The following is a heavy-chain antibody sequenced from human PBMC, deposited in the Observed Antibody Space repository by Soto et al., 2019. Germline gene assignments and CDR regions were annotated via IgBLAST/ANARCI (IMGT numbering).Heavy chain of an antibody. CDR3: AKEYPYYFDY. V-gene: IGHV3-30*18. Sequence: QVQLVDSGGGVVQPGRSLRLSCAASGFSFSNYGMHWVRQAPGKGLEWVAVISYDGSNKYYADSVRGRFTISRDNSKNTLYLQMNSLRAEDTAVYYCAKEYPYYFDYWGQGTLVTVSS. J-gene: IGHJ4*02. CDR2: ISYDGSNK. D-gene: IGHD2-2*02. CDR1: GFSFSNYG.